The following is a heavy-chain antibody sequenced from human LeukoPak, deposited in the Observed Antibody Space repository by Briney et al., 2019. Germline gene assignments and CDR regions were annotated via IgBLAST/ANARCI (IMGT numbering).Heavy chain of an antibody. V-gene: IGHV3-21*01. Sequence: GGSLRLSRAASGFTFSSYSMNWVRQAPGKGLEWVSSISSSSSYIYYADSVKGRFTISKDNAKNSLYLQMNSLRAEDTAVYYCASYGSGSYPQFDPWGQGTLVTVSS. D-gene: IGHD3-10*01. CDR3: ASYGSGSYPQFDP. CDR1: GFTFSSYS. CDR2: ISSSSSYI. J-gene: IGHJ5*02.